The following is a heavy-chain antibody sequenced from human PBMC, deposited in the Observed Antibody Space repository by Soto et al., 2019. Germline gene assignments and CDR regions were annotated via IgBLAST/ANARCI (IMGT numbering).Heavy chain of an antibody. D-gene: IGHD6-13*01. CDR2: ISNHGAHT. CDR1: GFTFSNYE. CDR3: ARRGYGSRWPNVYMDV. V-gene: IGHV3-64*01. J-gene: IGHJ6*03. Sequence: EAQLVESGGGLVQPGGSLRPSCAASGFTFSNYEMHWVRQAPGKGLEYVSGISNHGAHTDYAKSVKGRFTISRDNSENTLYLQMGSLRAEDMALYYCARRGYGSRWPNVYMDVWGKGTTVTVSS.